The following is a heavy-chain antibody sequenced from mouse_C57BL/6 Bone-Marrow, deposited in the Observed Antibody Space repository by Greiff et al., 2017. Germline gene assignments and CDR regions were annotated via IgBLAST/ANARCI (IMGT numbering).Heavy chain of an antibody. CDR2: IYPRDGST. D-gene: IGHD1-1*01. Sequence: QVQLKQSGPELVKPGASVKLSCKASGYTFTSYDINWVKQRPGPGLEWVGWIYPRDGSTKYNEKVKGKATLTVDTSSSTAYMELHSLTSEDSAVYVCARDYGSSCWYFDVWGRGTTVTVSS. V-gene: IGHV1-85*01. CDR3: ARDYGSSCWYFDV. CDR1: GYTFTSYD. J-gene: IGHJ1*03.